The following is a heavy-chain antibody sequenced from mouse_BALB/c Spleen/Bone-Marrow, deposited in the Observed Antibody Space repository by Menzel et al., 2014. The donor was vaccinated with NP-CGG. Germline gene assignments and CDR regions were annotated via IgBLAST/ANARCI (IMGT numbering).Heavy chain of an antibody. V-gene: IGHV2-9*02. CDR3: ARVPVFRYGSRYGKDY. CDR2: IWAGGST. J-gene: IGHJ4*01. CDR1: GFSLTSYG. D-gene: IGHD1-1*01. Sequence: QVQLKESGPGLVAPSQSLSITCTVSGFSLTSYGVHWVRQPPGKGLEWLGVIWAGGSTNYNSALMSRLSISKDNSKSQVFLKMNSLQTDDTAMYYCARVPVFRYGSRYGKDYWGQGTSVTVSS.